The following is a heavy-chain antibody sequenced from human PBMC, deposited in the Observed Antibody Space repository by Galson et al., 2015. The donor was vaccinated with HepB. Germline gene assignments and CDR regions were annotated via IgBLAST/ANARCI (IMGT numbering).Heavy chain of an antibody. CDR1: GFTVSSNY. CDR2: IYSGGST. J-gene: IGHJ3*02. V-gene: IGHV3-66*01. Sequence: SLRLSCAASGFTVSSNYMSWVRQAPGKGLEWVSVIYSGGSTYYADSVKGRFTISRDNSKNTLYLQMNSLRAEDTAVYYCASSDSSGFIRPKGAIDAFDIWGQGTMVTVSS. CDR3: ASSDSSGFIRPKGAIDAFDI. D-gene: IGHD3-22*01.